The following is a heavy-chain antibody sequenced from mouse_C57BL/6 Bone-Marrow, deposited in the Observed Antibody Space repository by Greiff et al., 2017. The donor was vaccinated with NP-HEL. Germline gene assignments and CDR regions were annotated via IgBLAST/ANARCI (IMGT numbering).Heavy chain of an antibody. Sequence: EVKLMESGGGLVKPGGSLKLSCAASGFTFSSYAMSWVRQTPEKRLEWVATISDGGSYTYYPDNVKGRFTISRDNAKNNLYLQMSHLKSEDTAMYYCARDRTTVVAGGDFDYWGQGTTLTVSS. CDR2: ISDGGSYT. J-gene: IGHJ2*01. CDR3: ARDRTTVVAGGDFDY. CDR1: GFTFSSYA. D-gene: IGHD1-1*01. V-gene: IGHV5-4*01.